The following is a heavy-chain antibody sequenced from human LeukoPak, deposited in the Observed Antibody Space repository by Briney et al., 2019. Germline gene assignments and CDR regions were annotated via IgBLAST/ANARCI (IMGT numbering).Heavy chain of an antibody. Sequence: VASVMVSCKASGYTFTSYGISWVRQAPGHGLEWMGWISAYNGNTNYARKLQGRVTMTTDTSTSTAYMELRSLRSDDTAVYYCARLDYDRKPINYWGQGTLVTVSS. D-gene: IGHD3-9*01. V-gene: IGHV1-18*01. CDR2: ISAYNGNT. J-gene: IGHJ4*02. CDR1: GYTFTSYG. CDR3: ARLDYDRKPINY.